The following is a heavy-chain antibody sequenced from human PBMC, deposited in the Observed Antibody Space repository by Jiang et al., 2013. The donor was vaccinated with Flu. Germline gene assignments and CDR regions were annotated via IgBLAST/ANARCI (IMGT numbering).Heavy chain of an antibody. CDR3: ARERARRPIVWLRFRAAFDI. Sequence: SGAEVKKPGASVKVSCKASGYTFTSYAMHWVRQAPGQRLEWMGWINAGNGNTKYSQKFQDRVTITRGTSASTAYMELSSLRSEDTAVYYCARERARRPIVWLRFRAAFDIWGQGTMVTVSS. CDR1: GYTFTSYA. D-gene: IGHD5-12*01. J-gene: IGHJ3*02. CDR2: INAGNGNT. V-gene: IGHV1-3*01.